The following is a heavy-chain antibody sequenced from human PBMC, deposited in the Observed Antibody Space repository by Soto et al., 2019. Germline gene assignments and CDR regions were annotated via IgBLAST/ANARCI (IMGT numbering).Heavy chain of an antibody. CDR2: IGTSGSI. CDR3: AKYEGQCSSTSCPRWFDP. CDR1: GFSFSSYA. Sequence: EVQLLESGGGLVQPGGSLRLSCAASGFSFSSYAMSWVRQAPGKGLEWVSTIGTSGSIYYADSVKGRFTISRDNSKNTLSLQMNSLRAEDTAVYYCAKYEGQCSSTSCPRWFDPWGQGTLVTVSS. D-gene: IGHD2-2*01. V-gene: IGHV3-23*01. J-gene: IGHJ5*02.